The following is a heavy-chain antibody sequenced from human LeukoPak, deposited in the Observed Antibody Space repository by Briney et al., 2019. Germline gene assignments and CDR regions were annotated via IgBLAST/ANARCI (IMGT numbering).Heavy chain of an antibody. Sequence: PSETLSLTCTVSGDSISSNSYYWNWIRQPPGKGLEWIGDINPSGSTNYSPSLKSRVTISVDTSKNQFSLKLSSVTAADTAVYYCARRVVRGVIKYWGQGTLVTVSS. CDR2: INPSGST. CDR1: GDSISSNSYY. D-gene: IGHD3-10*02. CDR3: ARRVVRGVIKY. V-gene: IGHV4-39*07. J-gene: IGHJ4*02.